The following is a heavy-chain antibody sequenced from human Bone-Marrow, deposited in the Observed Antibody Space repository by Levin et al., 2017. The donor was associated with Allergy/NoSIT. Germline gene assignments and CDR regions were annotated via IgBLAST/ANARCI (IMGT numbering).Heavy chain of an antibody. D-gene: IGHD3-10*01. CDR1: GFTFSSYS. J-gene: IGHJ4*02. Sequence: GGSLRLSCAASGFTFSSYSMTWVRQAPGKGLEWVSSISSGSSYIYYADSVKGRFTISRDNAKNSLSLQMNSLRAEDTAVCYCARQPGDYWGQGTLVTVSS. CDR2: ISSGSSYI. CDR3: ARQPGDY. V-gene: IGHV3-21*06.